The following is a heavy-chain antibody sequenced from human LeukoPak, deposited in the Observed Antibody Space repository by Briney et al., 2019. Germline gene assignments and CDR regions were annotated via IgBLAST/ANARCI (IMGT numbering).Heavy chain of an antibody. J-gene: IGHJ5*02. CDR2: IKQDGSEK. V-gene: IGHV3-7*01. Sequence: GGSLRLSCAASGFTFSSYWMSWVRQAPGKGLEWVANIKQDGSEKYYVDSVKGRFTISRDNAKNSLYLQMNSLRAEDTAVYYCAKEMATILNWFDPWGQGTLVTVSS. CDR3: AKEMATILNWFDP. CDR1: GFTFSSYW. D-gene: IGHD5-24*01.